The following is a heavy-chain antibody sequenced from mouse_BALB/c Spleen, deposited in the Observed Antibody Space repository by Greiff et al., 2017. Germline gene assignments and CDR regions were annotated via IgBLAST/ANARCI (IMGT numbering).Heavy chain of an antibody. CDR2: IYPGDGDT. CDR3: ARSGDRYDGYAMDY. CDR1: GYAFSSYW. Sequence: QVQLQQSGAELVRPGSSVKISCKASGYAFSSYWMNWVKQRPGQGLEWIGQIYPGDGDTNYNGKFKGKATLTADKSSSTAYMQLSSLTSEDSAVYYCARSGDRYDGYAMDYWGQGTSVTVSS. V-gene: IGHV1-80*01. J-gene: IGHJ4*01. D-gene: IGHD2-14*01.